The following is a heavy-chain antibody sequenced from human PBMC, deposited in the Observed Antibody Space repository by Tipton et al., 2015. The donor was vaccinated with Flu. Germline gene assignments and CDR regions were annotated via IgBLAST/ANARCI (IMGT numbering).Heavy chain of an antibody. Sequence: TLSLTCSVSGGSISYYYWNWSRQPPGKGLEWVGFSYYSGSTSYNPSLQSRVTISVDTSRNQFSLNLKSVTAADTAVYYCVRVVNWNSSPWYWYFDLWGRGTLVTASS. CDR3: VRVVNWNSSPWYWYFDL. J-gene: IGHJ2*01. V-gene: IGHV4-59*01. CDR1: GGSISYYY. D-gene: IGHD1-7*01. CDR2: SYYSGST.